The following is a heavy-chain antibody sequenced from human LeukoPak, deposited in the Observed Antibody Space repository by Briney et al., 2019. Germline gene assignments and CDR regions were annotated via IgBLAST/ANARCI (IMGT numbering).Heavy chain of an antibody. CDR3: AKDREKPSQFDY. CDR2: ISGSGGST. Sequence: GGSLRLSCAASGFTFSSYAMSWVRQAPGKGLEWVSAISGSGGSTYYADSVKGRFTISRDSSKNTLFLQMTSLRVEDTAVYYCAKDREKPSQFDYWGQGTLVTVSS. V-gene: IGHV3-23*01. D-gene: IGHD1-26*01. CDR1: GFTFSSYA. J-gene: IGHJ4*02.